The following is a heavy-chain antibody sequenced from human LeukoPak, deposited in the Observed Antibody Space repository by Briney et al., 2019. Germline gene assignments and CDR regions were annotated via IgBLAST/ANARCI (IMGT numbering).Heavy chain of an antibody. V-gene: IGHV3-30*02. CDR1: GFTFSSYG. Sequence: PGGSLRLSCAASGFTFSSYGMHWVRQAPGKGLEWVTFIQYDGSNKYYADSVKGRFTISRDNSKNTVYLQMNSLRTEDTAVYYCARGGGYYYGSGSYHKERNYYYYYMDVWGKGTTVTISS. D-gene: IGHD3-10*01. CDR2: IQYDGSNK. CDR3: ARGGGYYYGSGSYHKERNYYYYYMDV. J-gene: IGHJ6*03.